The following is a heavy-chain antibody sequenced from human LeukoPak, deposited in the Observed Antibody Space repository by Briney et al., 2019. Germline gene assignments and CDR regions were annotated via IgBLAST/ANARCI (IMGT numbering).Heavy chain of an antibody. CDR1: GFTVSSNY. CDR2: IYSGGST. D-gene: IGHD2-2*01. CDR3: ARDTCSSTSCRSDY. Sequence: GGSLRLSCAASGFTVSSNYMSWVRQAPGKGLEWVSVIYSGGSTYYADSVKGRFTISRDNAKNSLYLQMNSLRAEDTAVYYCARDTCSSTSCRSDYWGQGTLVTVSS. V-gene: IGHV3-66*01. J-gene: IGHJ4*02.